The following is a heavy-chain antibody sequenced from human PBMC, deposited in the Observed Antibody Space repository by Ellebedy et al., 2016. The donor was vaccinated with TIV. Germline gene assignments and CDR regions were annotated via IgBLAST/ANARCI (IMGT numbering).Heavy chain of an antibody. V-gene: IGHV1-8*01. CDR1: GYTFTSFD. CDR3: ARKLGYGYAYAFDI. Sequence: ASVKVSXXASGYTFTSFDLHWVRQATGQGLEWMGWMNPNSAKTGYAQKFQGRVTMTRNTSISSAYMELSSLRSDDTAVYFCARKLGYGYAYAFDIWGQGTVVTVSS. J-gene: IGHJ3*02. CDR2: MNPNSAKT. D-gene: IGHD5-18*01.